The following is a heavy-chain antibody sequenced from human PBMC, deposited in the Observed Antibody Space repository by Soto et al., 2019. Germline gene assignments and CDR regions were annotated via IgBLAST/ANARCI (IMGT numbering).Heavy chain of an antibody. CDR2: ISYDGSNK. J-gene: IGHJ4*02. CDR3: ARGDSGYDRSQYFDY. D-gene: IGHD5-12*01. V-gene: IGHV3-30-3*01. CDR1: GFNFSSHA. Sequence: GGSRRLPYAASGFNFSSHAMRWVRQAPGKGLEWVAVISYDGSNKYYADSVKGRFTISRDNSKNTLYLQMNSLRAEDTAVYYCARGDSGYDRSQYFDYWGQGTLVTVSS.